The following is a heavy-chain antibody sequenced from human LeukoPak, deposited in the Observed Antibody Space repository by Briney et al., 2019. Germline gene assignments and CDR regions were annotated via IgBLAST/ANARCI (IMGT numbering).Heavy chain of an antibody. D-gene: IGHD6-19*01. Sequence: ASVKVSCKSSGYTFTFYYMHWVRQAPGQGLEWMGWINPNSGGTNYAQKFQGRGTMTRDTSISTAYMELSRLRSDDTAVYYCARGMYSSGWYRFDYWGQGTLVTVSS. CDR1: GYTFTFYY. V-gene: IGHV1-2*02. CDR3: ARGMYSSGWYRFDY. J-gene: IGHJ4*02. CDR2: INPNSGGT.